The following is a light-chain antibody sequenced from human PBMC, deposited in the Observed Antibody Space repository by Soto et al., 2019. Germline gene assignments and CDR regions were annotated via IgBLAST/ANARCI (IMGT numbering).Light chain of an antibody. Sequence: EIVMTQSPATLAVSPGERAALSCRASQSVSSNFAWYQQKPGQAPRLLIYGASSRATGTPARFSGSGSGTEFTLTISTIQSEDCAVYYFQQYNNWPYTFGLGTKLEMK. CDR1: QSVSSN. V-gene: IGKV3-15*01. CDR2: GAS. CDR3: QQYNNWPYT. J-gene: IGKJ2*01.